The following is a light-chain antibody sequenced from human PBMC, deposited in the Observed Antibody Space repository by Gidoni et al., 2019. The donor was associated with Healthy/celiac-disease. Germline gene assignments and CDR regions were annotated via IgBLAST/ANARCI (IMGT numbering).Light chain of an antibody. CDR1: QSVLYSSNNKNY. Sequence: DTVLTQPPDSLALSLGERATITCKSSQSVLYSSNNKNYLAWYQQKPGQPPKLLIYWASTRESGVPDRFSGSGSGTDFTLTISSLQAEDVAVYYCQQYYSTLITFGQGTRLEIK. V-gene: IGKV4-1*01. CDR2: WAS. J-gene: IGKJ5*01. CDR3: QQYYSTLIT.